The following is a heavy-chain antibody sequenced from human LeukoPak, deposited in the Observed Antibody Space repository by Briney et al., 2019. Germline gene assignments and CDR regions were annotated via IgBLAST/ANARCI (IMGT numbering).Heavy chain of an antibody. CDR1: GFTFSSYG. V-gene: IGHV3-33*01. D-gene: IGHD3-9*01. CDR3: ARANYDILTGHKRDYFDY. J-gene: IGHJ4*02. Sequence: GRSLRLSCAASGFTFSSYGMHWVRQAPGKGLEWVAVIWYDGSNKYYADSVKGRFTTSRDNSKNTLYLQMNSLRAEDTAVYYCARANYDILTGHKRDYFDYWGQGTLVTVSS. CDR2: IWYDGSNK.